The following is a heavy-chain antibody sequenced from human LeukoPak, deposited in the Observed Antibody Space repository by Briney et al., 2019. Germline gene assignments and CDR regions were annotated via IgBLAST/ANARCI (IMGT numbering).Heavy chain of an antibody. J-gene: IGHJ4*02. D-gene: IGHD5-24*01. CDR2: IYYSGST. CDR3: ARGGEMATAVFDY. CDR1: GGSISSSSYY. Sequence: SETLSLTCTVSGGSISSSSYYWGWIRQPPGKGLEWIGSIYYSGSTYYNPSLKSRVTISVDTSKNQFSLKLSSVTAADTAVYYCARGGEMATAVFDYWGQGTLVTVSS. V-gene: IGHV4-39*07.